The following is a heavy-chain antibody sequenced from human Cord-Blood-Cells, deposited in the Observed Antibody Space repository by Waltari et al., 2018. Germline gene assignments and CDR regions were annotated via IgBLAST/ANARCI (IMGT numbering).Heavy chain of an antibody. CDR1: GYTLTDVS. J-gene: IGHJ3*02. CDR2: FDPEDGET. D-gene: IGHD4-17*01. V-gene: IGHV1-24*01. CDR3: ATSQNGEEAFDI. Sequence: QVQLVQSGAEVKKPGDSVKVSCKVSGYTLTDVSMHWVRQAPGKGLEWMGGFDPEDGETIYAQKFQGRVTMTEDTSTDTAYMELSSLRSEDTAVYYCATSQNGEEAFDIWGQGTMVTVSS.